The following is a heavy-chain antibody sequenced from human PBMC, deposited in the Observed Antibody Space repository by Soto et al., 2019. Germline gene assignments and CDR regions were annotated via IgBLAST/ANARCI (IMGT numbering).Heavy chain of an antibody. CDR2: IYYSGST. J-gene: IGHJ6*02. CDR3: ARCGGQLGPYYYYHMDV. V-gene: IGHV4-31*03. CDR1: GGSISSGGYY. Sequence: SETLSLTCTVSGGSISSGGYYWSWIRQLPGKGLEWIGYIYYSGSTYYNPSLKSRLTISVDTSKNQFSLKLSSVTAADTAVYYCARCGGQLGPYYYYHMDVWGQGTTVTVSS. D-gene: IGHD1-1*01.